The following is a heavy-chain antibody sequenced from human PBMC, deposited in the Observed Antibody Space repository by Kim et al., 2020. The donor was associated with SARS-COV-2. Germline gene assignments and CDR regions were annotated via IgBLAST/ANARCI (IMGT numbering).Heavy chain of an antibody. CDR1: GYSFTSYW. CDR3: ARQFLGTTAGRLYYYYGMDV. J-gene: IGHJ6*02. V-gene: IGHV5-10-1*01. D-gene: IGHD4-4*01. Sequence: GESLKISCKGSGYSFTSYWISWVRQMPGKGLEWMGRIDPSDSYTNYSPSFQGHVTISADKSISTAYLQWSSLKASDTAMYYCARQFLGTTAGRLYYYYGMDVWGQGTTVTVSS. CDR2: IDPSDSYT.